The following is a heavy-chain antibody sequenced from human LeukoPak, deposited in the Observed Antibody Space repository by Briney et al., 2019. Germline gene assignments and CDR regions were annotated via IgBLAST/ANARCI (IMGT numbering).Heavy chain of an antibody. CDR1: GFTFTSSA. CDR3: AAGRRGFRTVAGIMDV. Sequence: SVKVSCKASGFTFTSSAMQWVRQARGQRLEWIGWIVVGSGNTNYAQKFQERVTITRDMSTSTAYMELSSLRSEDTAVYYCAAGRRGFRTVAGIMDVWGKGTTVTVSS. CDR2: IVVGSGNT. J-gene: IGHJ6*03. D-gene: IGHD6-19*01. V-gene: IGHV1-58*02.